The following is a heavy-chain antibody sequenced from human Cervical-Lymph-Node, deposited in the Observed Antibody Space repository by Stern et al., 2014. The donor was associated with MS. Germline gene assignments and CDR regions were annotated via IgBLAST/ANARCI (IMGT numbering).Heavy chain of an antibody. V-gene: IGHV4-59*01. CDR1: GASFTDYY. J-gene: IGHJ4*02. CDR2: IYSNGNT. CDR3: ARGGRMASMFY. Sequence: QVQLVESGPGLVRPSETLSLTCTVSGASFTDYYWSWIRQPPGKGLEWIGYIYSNGNTNYSPSLKSRIAISVDTYKSYFSLNLTSVTAADTAVYYCARGGRMASMFYWGQGMLVTVSS. D-gene: IGHD5-24*01.